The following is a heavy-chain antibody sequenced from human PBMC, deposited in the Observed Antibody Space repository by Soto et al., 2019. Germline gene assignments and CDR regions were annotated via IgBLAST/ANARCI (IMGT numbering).Heavy chain of an antibody. CDR2: IYYSGST. CDR1: GGSISSSSYY. J-gene: IGHJ3*02. V-gene: IGHV4-39*01. D-gene: IGHD3-10*01. Sequence: QLQLQESGPGLVKPSETLSLTCTVSGGSISSSSYYWGWIRQPPGKGLEWIGSIYYSGSTYYNPSLNSRVTISVDTSKTQFSLKLSSVTAADTAVYYCAENYYGSGSYAFDIWGQGTMVTVSS. CDR3: AENYYGSGSYAFDI.